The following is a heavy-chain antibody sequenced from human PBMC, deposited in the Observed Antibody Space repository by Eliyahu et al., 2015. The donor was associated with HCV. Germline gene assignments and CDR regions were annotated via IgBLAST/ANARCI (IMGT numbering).Heavy chain of an antibody. CDR2: LSGSGGRT. D-gene: IGHD2-2*01. V-gene: IGHV3-23*01. J-gene: IGHJ3*02. CDR3: AKSLSRYQDHDAFDI. Sequence: EVQLLESGGGLVQPGGSLRLSCAAXGFTFRNYAMSWXRQAPGKGLEWVSGLSGSGGRTYYADSVKGRFTISRDNSKDTLYLQLNSLRADDTGVYYCAKSLSRYQDHDAFDIWGQGTMVTVSS. CDR1: GFTFRNYA.